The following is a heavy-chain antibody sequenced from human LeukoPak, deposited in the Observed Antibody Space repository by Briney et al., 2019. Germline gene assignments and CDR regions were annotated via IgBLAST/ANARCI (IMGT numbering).Heavy chain of an antibody. CDR3: ARTPSTHYYYMDV. CDR2: IYYSGST. J-gene: IGHJ6*03. V-gene: IGHV4-59*01. D-gene: IGHD1-1*01. CDR1: GGSISSYY. Sequence: SETLSLTCTVSGGSISSYYWSWIRQPPGKGLEWIGYIYYSGSTNYNPSLKSRVTISVDTSKNQFSLKLSSVTAADTAVYYCARTPSTHYYYMDVWGKGTMVTVSS.